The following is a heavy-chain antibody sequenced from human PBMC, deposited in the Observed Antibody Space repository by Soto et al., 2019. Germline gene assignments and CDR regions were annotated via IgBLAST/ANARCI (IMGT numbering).Heavy chain of an antibody. V-gene: IGHV1-2*02. CDR2: INPNSGGT. D-gene: IGHD2-2*02. CDR3: AGELVVPAAITDYYYGMGV. Sequence: SVKVSCKASGYTFTGYYMHWVRQAPAQGLEWMGWINPNSGGTNYAPKSQGRVTMNRDTSISTAYMELSRLSSDDTAVYYCAGELVVPAAITDYYYGMGVWGQGTTVTVSS. J-gene: IGHJ6*02. CDR1: GYTFTGYY.